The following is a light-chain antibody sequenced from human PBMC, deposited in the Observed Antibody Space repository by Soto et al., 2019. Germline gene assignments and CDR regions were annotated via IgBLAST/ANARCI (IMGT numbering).Light chain of an antibody. CDR1: PSVPNF. CDR3: QQRNVWPPVT. Sequence: EIVLTQSPATLSLSPGDRATLSCRASPSVPNFLAWYQQKPGQAPRLLIYGAFNRATGIPARFSGRGSGTDFTLTISSLEPEDSAIYYCQQRNVWPPVTFGLGTRLEIK. V-gene: IGKV3-11*01. J-gene: IGKJ5*01. CDR2: GAF.